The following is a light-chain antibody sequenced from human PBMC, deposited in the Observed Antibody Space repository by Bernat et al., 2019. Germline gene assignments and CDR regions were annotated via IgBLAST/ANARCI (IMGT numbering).Light chain of an antibody. J-gene: IGLJ1*01. CDR3: SSFTSSSTPV. V-gene: IGLV2-14*03. CDR2: DVT. CDR1: SSDVGGYNY. Sequence: QSALTQPASVSGSPGQSITISCTGTSSDVGGYNYVSWYQQHPGKAPKLMIYDVTNRPSGVSNRFSGSKSGNTASQTISGLQAEDEADYYCSSFTSSSTPVFGTGTKVTVL.